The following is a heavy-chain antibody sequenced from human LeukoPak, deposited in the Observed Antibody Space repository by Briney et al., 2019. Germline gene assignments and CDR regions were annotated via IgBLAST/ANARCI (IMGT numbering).Heavy chain of an antibody. CDR3: ARGGWELLRTGRWFDP. V-gene: IGHV4-34*01. Sequence: KASETLSFTCAVYGGSFSGYYWSWIRQPPGKGLEWIGEINHSGSTNYNPSLKSRVTISVDTSKNQFSLKLSSVTAADTAVYYCARGGWELLRTGRWFDPWGQGTLVTVSS. D-gene: IGHD1-26*01. J-gene: IGHJ5*02. CDR2: INHSGST. CDR1: GGSFSGYY.